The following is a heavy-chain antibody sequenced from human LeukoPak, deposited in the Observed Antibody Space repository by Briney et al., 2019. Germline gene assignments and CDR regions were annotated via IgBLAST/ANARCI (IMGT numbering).Heavy chain of an antibody. Sequence: ASVKVSCKASGYTFITYGISWVRQAPGQGLEWMGWISGYNGNTNYAQKFQGRVTMTTDTSTTTANMELRSLTSDDTAVYYCARDIVSAMAVYDAFDVWGRGTMVTVSS. CDR3: ARDIVSAMAVYDAFDV. D-gene: IGHD5/OR15-5a*01. V-gene: IGHV1-18*01. J-gene: IGHJ3*01. CDR1: GYTFITYG. CDR2: ISGYNGNT.